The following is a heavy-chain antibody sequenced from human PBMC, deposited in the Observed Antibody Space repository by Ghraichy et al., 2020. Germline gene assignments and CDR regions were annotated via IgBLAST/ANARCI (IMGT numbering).Heavy chain of an antibody. J-gene: IGHJ4*02. CDR2: INHSGST. V-gene: IGHV4-34*01. CDR1: GGSFSGYY. Sequence: SETLSLTCAVYGGSFSGYYWSWIRQPPGKGLEWIGEINHSGSTNYNPSLKSRVTISVDTSKNQFSLKLSSVTAADTAVYYCARHRIAARPRHFISKPFDYWGQGTLVTVSS. D-gene: IGHD6-6*01. CDR3: ARHRIAARPRHFISKPFDY.